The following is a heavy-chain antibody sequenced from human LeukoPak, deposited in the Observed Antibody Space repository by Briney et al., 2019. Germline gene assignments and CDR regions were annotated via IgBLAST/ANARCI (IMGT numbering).Heavy chain of an antibody. CDR3: ARQDGYALYYFDY. CDR1: GYTFTGYW. Sequence: GESLKISCKGSGYTFTGYWIGWVRQMPGKGQEWMGIIYPGDSDTRYSPSFQGQVTISADKSINTAYLQWSSLKASDTAMYYCARQDGYALYYFDYWGQGTLVTVSS. CDR2: IYPGDSDT. V-gene: IGHV5-51*01. J-gene: IGHJ4*02. D-gene: IGHD5-24*01.